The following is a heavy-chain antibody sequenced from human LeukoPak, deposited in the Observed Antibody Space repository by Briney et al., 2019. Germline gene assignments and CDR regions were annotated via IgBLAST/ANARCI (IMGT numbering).Heavy chain of an antibody. D-gene: IGHD3-10*01. J-gene: IGHJ5*02. Sequence: SETLSLTCTVSGGSISSYYWSWIRQPPGKGLEWIGYIYYSGSTNYNPSLRSRVTTSVDTSKNQFSLKLSSVTAADTAVYYCAREPNLKPAYYYGSGSSGWFDPWGQGTLVTVSS. CDR3: AREPNLKPAYYYGSGSSGWFDP. CDR2: IYYSGST. CDR1: GGSISSYY. V-gene: IGHV4-59*12.